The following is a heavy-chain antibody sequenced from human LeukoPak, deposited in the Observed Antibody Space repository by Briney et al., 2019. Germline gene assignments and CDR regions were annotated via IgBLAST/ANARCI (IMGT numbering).Heavy chain of an antibody. CDR3: GKVENWETGY. V-gene: IGHV3-23*01. Sequence: PGGSLRLSCAASGFSFSTYAMNWVRQAPGKGLEWVSSITSSGGGTFYADSVKGRFTISRDNSKNTLYLQMNSLRAEDTAFHYCGKVENWETGYWGQGTLVTVSS. D-gene: IGHD1-26*01. J-gene: IGHJ4*02. CDR2: ITSSGGGT. CDR1: GFSFSTYA.